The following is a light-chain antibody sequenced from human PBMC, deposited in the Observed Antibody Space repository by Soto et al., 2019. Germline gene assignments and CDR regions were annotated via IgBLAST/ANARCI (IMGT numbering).Light chain of an antibody. V-gene: IGKV1-12*01. CDR2: TAS. Sequence: DIQMTQSPSSVSASVGDRVTITWRASQGISSLLAWYQQKPGKAPNLLIHTASSLQSGVPSRFSGSGSGTDFTLTISSLQPEDFATDYCQQANSFPLTFGGGTKVEIK. CDR3: QQANSFPLT. CDR1: QGISSL. J-gene: IGKJ4*01.